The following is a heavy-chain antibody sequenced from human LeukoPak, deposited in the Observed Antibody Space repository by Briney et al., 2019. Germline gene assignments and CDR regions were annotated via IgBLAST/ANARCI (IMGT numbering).Heavy chain of an antibody. CDR3: ARADIVVVPAAIRLFDY. CDR2: IYTSGST. J-gene: IGHJ4*02. Sequence: KPSETLSLTCTVSGGSISSYYWSWIRQPAGKGLEWIGRIYTSGSTNYNPSLKSRVTMSVDTSKNQFSLKLSSVTAADTAVYYCARADIVVVPAAIRLFDYWGQGTLVTVSS. V-gene: IGHV4-4*07. D-gene: IGHD2-2*02. CDR1: GGSISSYY.